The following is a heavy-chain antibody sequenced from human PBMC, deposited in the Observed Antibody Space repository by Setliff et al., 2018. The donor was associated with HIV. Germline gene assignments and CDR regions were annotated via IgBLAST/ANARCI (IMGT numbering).Heavy chain of an antibody. D-gene: IGHD6-13*01. J-gene: IGHJ4*02. CDR3: ARADSSNWYHVDY. CDR2: ISTYNGNT. Sequence: ASVKVSCKASGYTFTTYGITWARQAPGQGLEWMGWISTYNGNTNYAQKFQGRVTMTTVTSTSTAYMELSSLRSEDTAVYYCARADSSNWYHVDYWGQGTLVTVSS. CDR1: GYTFTTYG. V-gene: IGHV1-18*01.